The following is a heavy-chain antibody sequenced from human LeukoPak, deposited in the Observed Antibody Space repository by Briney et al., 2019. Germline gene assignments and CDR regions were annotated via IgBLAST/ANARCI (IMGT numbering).Heavy chain of an antibody. CDR1: GFTFSSYS. J-gene: IGHJ3*02. CDR3: ARPLTYTVTTPFDAFDI. CDR2: ISSSSSTI. V-gene: IGHV3-48*01. D-gene: IGHD4-17*01. Sequence: PGGSLRLSCAASGFTFSSYSMNWVRQAPGKGLEWVSYISSSSSTIYYADSVKGRFTISRDNAKNSLYLQMNSLRAEDTAVYYCARPLTYTVTTPFDAFDIWGQGTMVTVSS.